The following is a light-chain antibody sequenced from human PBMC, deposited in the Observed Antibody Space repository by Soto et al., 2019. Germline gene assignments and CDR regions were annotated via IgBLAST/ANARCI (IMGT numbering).Light chain of an antibody. Sequence: QSALTQPRSVSGSPGQSVTISCTGTSSDVGGYNYVSWYQQHPGKAPRLMIYDVIRRPSGVPDRFSVSKSGNTASLTISGLQAEDEADYYCCSYAGSYSFVFGGGTKLTVL. CDR2: DVI. CDR3: CSYAGSYSFV. CDR1: SSDVGGYNY. J-gene: IGLJ3*02. V-gene: IGLV2-11*01.